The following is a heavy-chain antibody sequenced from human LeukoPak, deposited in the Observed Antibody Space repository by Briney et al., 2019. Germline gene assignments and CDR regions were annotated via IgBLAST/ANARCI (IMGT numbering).Heavy chain of an antibody. CDR2: IVNSGGST. D-gene: IGHD3-10*02. Sequence: GGSLRLSCVASGFTFINYAMSWVRQAPGKGQEKVSGIVNSGGSTYYADSVKGRLTISRDNSKKTLYLQMSSLGGDDTAIYYCAKDGAGDSYVMFDCWGQGTLVT. CDR1: GFTFINYA. J-gene: IGHJ4*02. V-gene: IGHV3-23*01. CDR3: AKDGAGDSYVMFDC.